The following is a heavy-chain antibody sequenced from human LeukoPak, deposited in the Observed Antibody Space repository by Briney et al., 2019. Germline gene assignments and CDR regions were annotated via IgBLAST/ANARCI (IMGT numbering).Heavy chain of an antibody. D-gene: IGHD2-2*01. CDR1: VGSISSSSYY. Sequence: SETLSLTCTVSVGSISSSSYYWGWIRQPPGKGLEWIGSIYYSGRTHYNPSLKSRVTISVDTSKKQFYLKLSSVAAADTAVYYCARQGVGYCSSTSCYRDNWFDPWGQRTLVGVSS. J-gene: IGHJ5*02. V-gene: IGHV4-39*01. CDR3: ARQGVGYCSSTSCYRDNWFDP. CDR2: IYYSGRT.